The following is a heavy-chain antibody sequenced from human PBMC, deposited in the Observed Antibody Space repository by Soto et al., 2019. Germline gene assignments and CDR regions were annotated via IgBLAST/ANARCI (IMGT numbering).Heavy chain of an antibody. D-gene: IGHD1-26*01. J-gene: IGHJ6*02. V-gene: IGHV3-74*01. CDR1: GFSFSSYF. Sequence: VQLVESGGGSVQPGGSLRLSCAASGFSFSSYFMAWVRQAPGEGLVSVSHVPGDGSRASYADSVRGRFTISRDNAKNTLYLQMDRLRAEDTAIYYCARENWYSLDVWGQGTTVTVSS. CDR3: ARENWYSLDV. CDR2: VPGDGSRA.